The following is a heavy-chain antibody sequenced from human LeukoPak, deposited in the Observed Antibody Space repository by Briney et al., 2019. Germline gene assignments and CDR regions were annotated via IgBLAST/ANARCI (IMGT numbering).Heavy chain of an antibody. D-gene: IGHD2-2*02. CDR3: ARGHIVVVPAAISKVANWFDP. V-gene: IGHV4-39*07. CDR1: GGSISGSSYY. Sequence: SETLSLTCTVSGGSISGSSYYWGWIRQPPGKGLEWIGSIYYSGSTYYNPSPKSRVTISVDTSKNQFSLKLSSVTAADTAVYYCARGHIVVVPAAISKVANWFDPWGQGTLVTVSS. J-gene: IGHJ5*02. CDR2: IYYSGST.